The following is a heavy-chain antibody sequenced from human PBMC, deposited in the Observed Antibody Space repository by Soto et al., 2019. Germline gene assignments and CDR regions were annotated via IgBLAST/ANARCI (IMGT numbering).Heavy chain of an antibody. V-gene: IGHV1-18*04. J-gene: IGHJ5*02. CDR2: ISAYNGNT. CDR3: ARGCRVYSSGWDNWFDP. Sequence: QVQLVQSGAEVKKPGASVKVSCKASGYTFTSYGISWVRQTPGQGLEWMGWISAYNGNTNYAQKLQGRVTMTTDTSTSTAYMELRSLRSDDTAVYYCARGCRVYSSGWDNWFDPWGQGSLVTVSS. D-gene: IGHD6-19*01. CDR1: GYTFTSYG.